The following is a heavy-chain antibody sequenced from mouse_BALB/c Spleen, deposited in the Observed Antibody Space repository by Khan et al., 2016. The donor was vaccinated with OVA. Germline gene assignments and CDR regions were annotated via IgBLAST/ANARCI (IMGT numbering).Heavy chain of an antibody. J-gene: IGHJ2*01. D-gene: IGHD1-1*01. CDR3: ARVYRSDFDY. Sequence: IPLVQSGPELVKPGASVKISCKASGYSFTGYFMNWVMQSHGKSLEWIGRINPHVGETLFNPKFKGKATLTVVESSSTAYMELRILVLEDAVLDYCARVYRSDFDYWGQGTTLAVSS. CDR2: INPHVGET. V-gene: IGHV1-20*02. CDR1: GYSFTGYF.